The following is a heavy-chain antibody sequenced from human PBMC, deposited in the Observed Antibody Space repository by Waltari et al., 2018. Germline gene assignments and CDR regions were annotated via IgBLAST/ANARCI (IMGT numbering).Heavy chain of an antibody. CDR2: INPNSGGT. CDR3: ARGFTIYGGGLQH. Sequence: QVQLVQSGPEVRKPGASVKVSGKASGYTFRNSGMSWVGQVSGQGLEWMGYINPNSGGTRFAQKFQGRVTMTRDTSINTVYMELRPDDTAVYYCARGFTIYGGGLQHWGQGTLVTVSS. V-gene: IGHV1-2*02. J-gene: IGHJ1*01. CDR1: GYTFRNSG. D-gene: IGHD3-3*01.